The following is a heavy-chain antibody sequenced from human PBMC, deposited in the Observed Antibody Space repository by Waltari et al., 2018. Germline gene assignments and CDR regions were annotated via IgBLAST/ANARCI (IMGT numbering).Heavy chain of an antibody. CDR1: GFTFTPYW. J-gene: IGHJ1*01. D-gene: IGHD2-15*01. Sequence: EVQLVESVVGLVQPGGSLRLSCAASGFTFTPYWMPWVRQAPGKGLVWVSRINSEGSSTSYADSVKGRFTISRDNAKNTLYLEMKSLRAEDTAVYYCAAPGGNDLEYLQRWGQGTLVTVSS. CDR2: INSEGSST. CDR3: AAPGGNDLEYLQR. V-gene: IGHV3-74*01.